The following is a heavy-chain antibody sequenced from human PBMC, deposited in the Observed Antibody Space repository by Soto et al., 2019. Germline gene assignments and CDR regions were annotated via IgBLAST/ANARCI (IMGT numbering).Heavy chain of an antibody. Sequence: SETLSLTCSVYVGSFSGYYWSWIRQPPGKGLEWIGEINHSGSTNYNPSLKSRVTISVDTSKNQFSLKLSSVTAADTAVYYCARVMVRGVIRYYYGMDVWGQGTTVTVSS. V-gene: IGHV4-34*01. CDR3: ARVMVRGVIRYYYGMDV. CDR1: VGSFSGYY. J-gene: IGHJ6*02. D-gene: IGHD3-10*01. CDR2: INHSGST.